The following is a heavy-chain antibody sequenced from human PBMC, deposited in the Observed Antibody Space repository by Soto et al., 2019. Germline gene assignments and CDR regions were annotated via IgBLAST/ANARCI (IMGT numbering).Heavy chain of an antibody. J-gene: IGHJ6*02. Sequence: SVKVSCKASGGTFSSYAISWVRQAPGQGLEWMGGIIPIFGTANYAQKFQGRVTITADESTSTAYMELSSLRSEDTAVYYCARDLIVVVPEEYYYYYGMDVRGQGTTVTVSS. D-gene: IGHD2-2*01. V-gene: IGHV1-69*13. CDR3: ARDLIVVVPEEYYYYYGMDV. CDR1: GGTFSSYA. CDR2: IIPIFGTA.